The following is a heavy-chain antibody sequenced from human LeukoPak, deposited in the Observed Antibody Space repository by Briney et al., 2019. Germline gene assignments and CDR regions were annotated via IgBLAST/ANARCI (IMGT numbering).Heavy chain of an antibody. V-gene: IGHV3-30*04. CDR1: GFTFSSYA. CDR2: ISYDGGNK. J-gene: IGHJ4*02. CDR3: AREVWQQLVGGYFDY. D-gene: IGHD6-13*01. Sequence: PGGSLRLSCAASGFTFSSYAMHWVRQAPGKGLEWVAVISYDGGNKYYADSVKGRFTISRDNSKNTLYLQMNSLRAEDTAVYYCAREVWQQLVGGYFDYWGQGTLVTVSS.